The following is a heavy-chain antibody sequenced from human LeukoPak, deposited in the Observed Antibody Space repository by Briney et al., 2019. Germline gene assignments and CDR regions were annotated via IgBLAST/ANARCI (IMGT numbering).Heavy chain of an antibody. Sequence: PSETLSLTCTVSGGSISSYYWSWIRQPPGKGLEWIGYIYYSGSTNCNPSLKSRVTISVDTSKNQFSLKLSSVTAADTAVYYCARGVGYSSGWYPYWGQGTLVTVSS. CDR3: ARGVGYSSGWYPY. CDR2: IYYSGST. V-gene: IGHV4-59*01. J-gene: IGHJ4*02. D-gene: IGHD6-19*01. CDR1: GGSISSYY.